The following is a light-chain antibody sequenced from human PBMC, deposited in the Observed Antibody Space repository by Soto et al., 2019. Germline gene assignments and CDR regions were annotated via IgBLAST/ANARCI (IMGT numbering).Light chain of an antibody. CDR3: QQRRNWPPILT. J-gene: IGKJ3*01. Sequence: ETVLTQSPATLSLSPGERATLSCRASQSVDKFLAWYQQKPGQAPRLLIYDTSKRATGIPARFSGSGSGTDFTLTISSLESEDFAGYYCQQRRNWPPILTFGPGTTVDIK. CDR1: QSVDKF. CDR2: DTS. V-gene: IGKV3-11*01.